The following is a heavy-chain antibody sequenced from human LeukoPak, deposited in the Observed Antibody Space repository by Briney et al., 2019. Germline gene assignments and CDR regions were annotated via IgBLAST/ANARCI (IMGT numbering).Heavy chain of an antibody. CDR1: GYSITSGFS. V-gene: IGHV4-38-2*02. Sequence: SETLSLTCAVSGYSITSGFSWGWIRQPQGKGLEWIGTISHSGTTNYKSTLDSRPTITTDTSKNLFSMTLTSADAAETDVYYGAREGAVPGIDPWGQGTLVTVSS. CDR2: ISHSGTT. J-gene: IGHJ5*02. D-gene: IGHD4/OR15-4a*01. CDR3: AREGAVPGIDP.